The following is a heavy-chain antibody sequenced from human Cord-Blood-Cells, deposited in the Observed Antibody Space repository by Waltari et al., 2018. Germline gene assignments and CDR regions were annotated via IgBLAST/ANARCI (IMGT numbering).Heavy chain of an antibody. Sequence: QVQLQQWGAGLLKPSETLSLTCAVYGGSFRGSYRSWIRPPPGKGLEWIGEINHSGSTNYNPSLKSRVTISGDTSKNQFSLKLSSVTAADTAVYYCARAIGSSGWYFDYWGQGTLVTVSS. CDR2: INHSGST. CDR3: ARAIGSSGWYFDY. J-gene: IGHJ4*02. CDR1: GGSFRGSY. D-gene: IGHD6-19*01. V-gene: IGHV4-34*01.